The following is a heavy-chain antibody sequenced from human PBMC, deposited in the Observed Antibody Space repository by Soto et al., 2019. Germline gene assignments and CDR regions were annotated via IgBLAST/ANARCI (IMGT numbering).Heavy chain of an antibody. CDR2: IYPGDSDT. V-gene: IGHV5-51*01. CDR1: GYSFTSYG. CDR3: AVAYYYDSSGYRFDY. Sequence: PGESLKISCKGSGYSFTSYGIGWVRQMPGKGLEWMGIIYPGDSDTRYSPSFQGQVTISADKSISTAYLQWSSLKASDTAMYYCAVAYYYDSSGYRFDYWGQGTLVSVCS. D-gene: IGHD3-22*01. J-gene: IGHJ4*02.